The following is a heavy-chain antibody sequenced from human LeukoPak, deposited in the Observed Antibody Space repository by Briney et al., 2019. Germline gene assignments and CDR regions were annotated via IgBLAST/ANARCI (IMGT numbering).Heavy chain of an antibody. CDR1: GYTFTSYG. D-gene: IGHD6-13*01. Sequence: ASVKVSCKASGYTFTSYGISWVRQAPGQGLEWMGWISAYNGNTNYAQKLQGRVTMTTDTSTSTAYMELRSLRSDDTAVYYCARDPIAAAGTGSFDYWGQGTLVTVSS. CDR2: ISAYNGNT. V-gene: IGHV1-18*01. J-gene: IGHJ4*02. CDR3: ARDPIAAAGTGSFDY.